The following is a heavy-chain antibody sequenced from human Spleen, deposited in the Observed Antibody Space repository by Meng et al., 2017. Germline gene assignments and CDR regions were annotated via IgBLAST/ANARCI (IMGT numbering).Heavy chain of an antibody. J-gene: IGHJ4*02. V-gene: IGHV1-2*06. CDR2: INPNSGDT. CDR1: GYSFTAYY. CDR3: VRDENISLGKLFGDY. Sequence: QGQRVQSGVEVKEPGASVRGSCKPSGYSFTAYYIHWVRQAPGQGLEWLGHINPNSGDTLYAQKFQGRVSMTGDTSISTAYVELSSLRSDDTAVYYCVRDENISLGKLFGDYWGQGTMVTVSS. D-gene: IGHD2-21*01.